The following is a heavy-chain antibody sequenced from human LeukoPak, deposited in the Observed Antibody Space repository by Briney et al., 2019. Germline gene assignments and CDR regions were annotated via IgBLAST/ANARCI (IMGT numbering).Heavy chain of an antibody. CDR3: ARGKLDHYDILTGLAYYYYYYMDV. J-gene: IGHJ6*03. D-gene: IGHD3-9*01. CDR1: GGTFSIYA. Sequence: AASVKVSCEASGGTFSIYAISWVRQTPGQGLEWMGGIIPIFGTANYAQKFQGRVTITADESTSTAYMELSSLRSEDTAVYYCARGKLDHYDILTGLAYYYYYYMDVWGKGTTVTISS. V-gene: IGHV1-69*13. CDR2: IIPIFGTA.